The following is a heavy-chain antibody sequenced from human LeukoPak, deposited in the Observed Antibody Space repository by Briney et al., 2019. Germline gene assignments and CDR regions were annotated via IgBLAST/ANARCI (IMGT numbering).Heavy chain of an antibody. CDR1: GFTFSSYA. CDR3: AKDGYDL. J-gene: IGHJ5*02. Sequence: AGGSLRLSCAASGFTFSSYAMSRDRQAPGKGLEWVAVISYDGSNKYYADSVKGRFTISRDNSKNTLYLQMNSLRAEDTAVYYCAKDGYDLWGQGTLVTVSS. CDR2: ISYDGSNK. V-gene: IGHV3-30*18.